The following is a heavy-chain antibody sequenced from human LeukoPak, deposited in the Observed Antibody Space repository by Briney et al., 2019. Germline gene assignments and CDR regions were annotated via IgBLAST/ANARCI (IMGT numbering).Heavy chain of an antibody. Sequence: GGSLRLSCAASGFTLSSYSMNWVRQAPGKGLEWVSYISSSSSTIYYADSVKGRFTISRDNAQNSLYLQMNSLRDEDTAVYYCATSGSYRFDYWGQGTLVTVSS. D-gene: IGHD1-26*01. CDR3: ATSGSYRFDY. CDR1: GFTLSSYS. J-gene: IGHJ4*02. CDR2: ISSSSSTI. V-gene: IGHV3-48*02.